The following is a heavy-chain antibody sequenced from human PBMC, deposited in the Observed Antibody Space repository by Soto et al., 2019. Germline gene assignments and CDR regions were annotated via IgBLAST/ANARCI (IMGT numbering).Heavy chain of an antibody. CDR3: ARRWGRTFDY. Sequence: SETLSLTCTVSGGSISSYYWTWIRQPPGKGLEWIGYIYYSGSTNYNPSLKSRVTISVDTSKNQFSLKLSSVTAADTAVYYCARRWGRTFDYWGQGTLVTVSS. D-gene: IGHD7-27*01. J-gene: IGHJ4*02. CDR1: GGSISSYY. CDR2: IYYSGST. V-gene: IGHV4-59*08.